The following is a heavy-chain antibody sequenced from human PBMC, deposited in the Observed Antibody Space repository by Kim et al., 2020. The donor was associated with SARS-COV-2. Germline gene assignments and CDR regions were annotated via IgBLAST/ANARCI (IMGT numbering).Heavy chain of an antibody. CDR1: GFTFSSYA. CDR2: ISGSGGST. J-gene: IGHJ6*02. CDR3: AKDWPRREYSSSDYGMDV. D-gene: IGHD6-6*01. Sequence: GGSLRLSCAASGFTFSSYAMSWVRQAPGKGLEWVSAISGSGGSTYYADSVKGRFTISRDNSKNTLYLQMNSLRAEDTAVYYCAKDWPRREYSSSDYGMDVWGQGTTVTVSS. V-gene: IGHV3-23*01.